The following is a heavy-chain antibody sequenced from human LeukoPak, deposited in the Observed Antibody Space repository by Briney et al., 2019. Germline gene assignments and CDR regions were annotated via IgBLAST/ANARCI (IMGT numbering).Heavy chain of an antibody. V-gene: IGHV3-53*01. CDR1: GFTFRSNY. CDR2: IFSGWST. CDR3: ARARIAAAGYYFDY. Sequence: PGGSLRLSCAASGFTFRSNYMSWVRQAPGKGLEGGSVIFSGWSTYYSDSVKGRFTISTDTSKTTLYLHMNSLRAEDTAVYYCARARIAAAGYYFDYWGQGTLVTVSS. J-gene: IGHJ4*02. D-gene: IGHD6-13*01.